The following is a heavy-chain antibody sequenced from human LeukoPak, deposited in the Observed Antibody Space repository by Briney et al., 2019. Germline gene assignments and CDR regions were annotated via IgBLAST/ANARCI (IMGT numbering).Heavy chain of an antibody. CDR2: IDGGGDAT. V-gene: IGHV3-23*01. D-gene: IGHD6-19*01. CDR3: ARDPSIAVAGPPF. CDR1: GFTFNNYA. Sequence: GGSLRLSCAASGFTFNNYAMGWVRQPPGKGLEWLSAIDGGGDATKYADSVRGRFTTSRDNSKNTLYLQMNSLRTEDTAVYYCARDPSIAVAGPPFWGQGTLVTVSS. J-gene: IGHJ4*02.